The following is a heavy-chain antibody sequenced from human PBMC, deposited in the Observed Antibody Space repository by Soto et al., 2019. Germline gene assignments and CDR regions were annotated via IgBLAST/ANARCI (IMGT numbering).Heavy chain of an antibody. CDR3: ARVDYDILTGMYYYYYYMDV. CDR1: GFTFSSYS. CDR2: ISSSSSTI. V-gene: IGHV3-48*01. J-gene: IGHJ6*03. Sequence: GSLRLSCAASGFTFSSYSMNWVRQAPGKGLEWVSYISSSSSTIYYADSVKCRFTISRDNAKNSLYLQMNSLRAEDTAVYYCARVDYDILTGMYYYYYYMDVWGKGTTVTVSS. D-gene: IGHD3-9*01.